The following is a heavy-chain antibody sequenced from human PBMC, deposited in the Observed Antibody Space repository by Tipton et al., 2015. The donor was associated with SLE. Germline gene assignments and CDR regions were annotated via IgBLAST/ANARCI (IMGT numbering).Heavy chain of an antibody. CDR2: IYADGST. Sequence: TLSLTCTVSGGSISNFYWSWIRQPPGKGLEWIGYIYADGSTNYNPSLKSRVTVSVDTSKNQFSLNLSSLTAADTAVYYCARHEYMNSYGYSFDIWGRGTMVTVPS. J-gene: IGHJ3*02. CDR3: ARHEYMNSYGYSFDI. V-gene: IGHV4-4*09. D-gene: IGHD5-18*01. CDR1: GGSISNFY.